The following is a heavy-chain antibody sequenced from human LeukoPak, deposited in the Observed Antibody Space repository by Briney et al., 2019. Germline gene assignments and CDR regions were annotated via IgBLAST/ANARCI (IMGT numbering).Heavy chain of an antibody. CDR2: ISGTGDNT. CDR3: AKDDAWLQFGE. D-gene: IGHD3-10*01. J-gene: IGHJ4*02. Sequence: GGTLRLSCAASGFTFSSYGMSWVRQAPGKGLEWVSAISGTGDNTYYADSVRGRFTISRDNSKNTLYLEVISLTAEDTAVYYCAKDDAWLQFGEWSQGTLVTVSS. V-gene: IGHV3-23*01. CDR1: GFTFSSYG.